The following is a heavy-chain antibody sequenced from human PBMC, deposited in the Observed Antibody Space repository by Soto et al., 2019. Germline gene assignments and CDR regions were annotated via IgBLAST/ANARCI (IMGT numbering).Heavy chain of an antibody. D-gene: IGHD4-4*01. CDR2: ISGSGGST. J-gene: IGHJ6*02. Sequence: EVPLLESGGGLVQPGGSLRLSCAASGFTFSSYAMSWVRQAPGKGLELVSVISGSGGSTYYADSVKGRFTISRDNSKNTLYLQMNSLRAEDTAVYYCAKEHYNRYYYYGMDVWGQGTAVTVSS. CDR1: GFTFSSYA. V-gene: IGHV3-23*01. CDR3: AKEHYNRYYYYGMDV.